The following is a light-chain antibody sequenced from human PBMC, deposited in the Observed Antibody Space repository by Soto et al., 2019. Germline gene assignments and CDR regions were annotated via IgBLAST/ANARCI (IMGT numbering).Light chain of an antibody. J-gene: IGKJ5*01. CDR3: QQYDHLPPRVT. CDR1: QDISDS. Sequence: DIQMTQSPSSLSASVGDRVTITCQASQDISDSLNWYQQKPGKAPKLLIYGASNLQTGVPSRFSGSGSGTDFTFTITSLQPEDIATYYCQQYDHLPPRVTFGQGTRLEIK. CDR2: GAS. V-gene: IGKV1-33*01.